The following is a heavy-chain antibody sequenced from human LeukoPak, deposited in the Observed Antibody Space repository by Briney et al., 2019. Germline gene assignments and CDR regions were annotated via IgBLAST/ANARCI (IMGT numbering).Heavy chain of an antibody. CDR1: GFTFSSYA. CDR3: AKDRTYDSSFWYYYYGMDV. J-gene: IGHJ6*02. D-gene: IGHD3-22*01. V-gene: IGHV3-23*01. CDR2: ISGSGGST. Sequence: GGSLRLSCAASGFTFSSYAMSWVRQAPGKGLEWVSAISGSGGSTYYADSVKGRFTISGDNSKNTLYLQMNSLRAEDTAVYYCAKDRTYDSSFWYYYYGMDVWGQGTTVTVSS.